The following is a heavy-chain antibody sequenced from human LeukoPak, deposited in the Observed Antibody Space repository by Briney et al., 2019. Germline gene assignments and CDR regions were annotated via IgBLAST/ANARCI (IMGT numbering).Heavy chain of an antibody. D-gene: IGHD3-10*01. Sequence: GGSLRLSCTVSGFPFSRYSLNWVRQAPGKGLEWVSYISNSKSTIFYADSVQGRFTISRDNVRNSLFLQVNSLRAEDTAVYYCARGGEDYHGSGTYSDYWGQGTLVTVSS. J-gene: IGHJ4*02. CDR3: ARGGEDYHGSGTYSDY. CDR2: ISNSKSTI. CDR1: GFPFSRYS. V-gene: IGHV3-48*04.